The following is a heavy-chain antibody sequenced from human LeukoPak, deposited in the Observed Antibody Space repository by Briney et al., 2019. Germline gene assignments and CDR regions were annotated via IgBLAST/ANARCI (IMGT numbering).Heavy chain of an antibody. Sequence: SETLSLTCTVSGGSISSSSYYWGWIRQPPGKGLEWIGSIYYSGSTYYNPSLKSRVTISVDTSKNQFSLKLSSVTAADTAVYYCASTYYYDSSGHPSWFDPWGQGTLVTVSS. D-gene: IGHD3-22*01. CDR3: ASTYYYDSSGHPSWFDP. V-gene: IGHV4-39*01. CDR2: IYYSGST. CDR1: GGSISSSSYY. J-gene: IGHJ5*02.